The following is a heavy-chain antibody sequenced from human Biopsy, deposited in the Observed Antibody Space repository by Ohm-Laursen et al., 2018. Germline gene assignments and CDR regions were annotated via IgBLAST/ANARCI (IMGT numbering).Heavy chain of an antibody. Sequence: ASVKVSCKASGYKFTSYGMSWVRQAPGQGFEWMGRISGYNGNTNYAQKFQGRITMTIDAATSTGYMDLRSLKSDDTDVSSCARIAAAGWDDYWGQGTLVTVSS. J-gene: IGHJ4*02. CDR1: GYKFTSYG. V-gene: IGHV1-18*01. CDR3: ARIAAAGWDDY. D-gene: IGHD6-25*01. CDR2: ISGYNGNT.